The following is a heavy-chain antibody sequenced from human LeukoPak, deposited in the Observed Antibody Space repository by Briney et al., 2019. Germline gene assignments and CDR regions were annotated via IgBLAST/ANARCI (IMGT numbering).Heavy chain of an antibody. V-gene: IGHV3-74*01. J-gene: IGHJ5*02. D-gene: IGHD2-15*01. CDR1: GFTFSSYW. CDR3: VRGGESTWS. CDR2: INNDGSGT. Sequence: GGSLRLSCAASGFTFSSYWLHWVRQAPGKGPVWVSRINNDGSGTTYADSVKGRFTISRDDAKNTLYLQMNSLRAEDTAVYYCVRGGESTWSWGQGTLVTVSS.